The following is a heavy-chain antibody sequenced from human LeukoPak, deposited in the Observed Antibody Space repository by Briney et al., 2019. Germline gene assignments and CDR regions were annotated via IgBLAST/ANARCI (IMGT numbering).Heavy chain of an antibody. CDR2: FDPEDGET. D-gene: IGHD3-10*01. Sequence: GASVTVSFTVSGYTLTELSMHWVRQAPGKGLEWMGGFDPEDGETIYAQKFQGRVTMTEDTSTDTAYMELSSLRSEDTAVYYCATDTMVRGVIIPYFDYWGQGTLVTVSS. J-gene: IGHJ4*02. V-gene: IGHV1-24*01. CDR3: ATDTMVRGVIIPYFDY. CDR1: GYTLTELS.